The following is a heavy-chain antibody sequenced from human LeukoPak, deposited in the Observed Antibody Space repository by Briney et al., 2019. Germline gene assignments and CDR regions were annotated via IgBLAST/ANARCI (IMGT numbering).Heavy chain of an antibody. CDR1: GFSFGDFD. CDR3: AKDDYGMDV. J-gene: IGHJ6*02. CDR2: ISYDGSNK. Sequence: GRSLGLSCVVSGFSFGDFDMHWVRRAPGRGLEWVTMISYDGSNKYYVDSVRDRFTVSRDNSKNTLSLHMNSLRPEDTAGYYCAKDDYGMDVWGQGTTVIVSS. V-gene: IGHV3-30*18.